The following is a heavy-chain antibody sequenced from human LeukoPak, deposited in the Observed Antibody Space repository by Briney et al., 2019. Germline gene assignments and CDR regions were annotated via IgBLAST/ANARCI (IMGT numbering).Heavy chain of an antibody. CDR3: ARVRAFGVVIIGYYYYMDV. J-gene: IGHJ6*03. CDR2: IYYSGST. D-gene: IGHD3-3*01. V-gene: IGHV4-39*07. CDR1: GGSISSSSYY. Sequence: SGTLSVTCTVSGGSISSSSYYWGWIRQPPGKGLEWIGSIYYSGSTYYNPSLKSRVTISVDTSKNPFSLKLSSVTAADTAVYYCARVRAFGVVIIGYYYYMDVWGKGTTVTVSS.